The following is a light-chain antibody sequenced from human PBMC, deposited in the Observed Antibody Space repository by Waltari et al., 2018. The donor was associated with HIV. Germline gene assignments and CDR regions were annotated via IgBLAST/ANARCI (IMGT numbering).Light chain of an antibody. J-gene: IGKJ1*01. CDR2: LGS. Sequence: DIVMIQSPLSLPVTPGETASISCTTSQSLLHSNGYNYLDWYLQKPGQAPQVLIYLGSNRASGVPDRFSGSGSGTDFTLKISRVEAEDVGVYYCMQALQTRTFGQGTKVEIK. CDR1: QSLLHSNGYNY. V-gene: IGKV2-28*01. CDR3: MQALQTRT.